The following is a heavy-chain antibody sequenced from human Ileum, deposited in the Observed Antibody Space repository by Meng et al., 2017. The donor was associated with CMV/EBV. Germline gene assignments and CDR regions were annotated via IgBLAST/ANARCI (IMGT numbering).Heavy chain of an antibody. CDR3: ARDPMNWSDGYYSYGMDV. V-gene: IGHV1-18*01. D-gene: IGHD1-1*01. Sequence: ASVKVSCKASGYTFVTYDISWVRQAPGQGLEWMGWISAYNGNKNYAQRLQGRVTMTTDTSTSTAYMELRSLRSDDTAVYYCARDPMNWSDGYYSYGMDVWSQGTTVTVSS. J-gene: IGHJ6*02. CDR1: GYTFVTYD. CDR2: ISAYNGNK.